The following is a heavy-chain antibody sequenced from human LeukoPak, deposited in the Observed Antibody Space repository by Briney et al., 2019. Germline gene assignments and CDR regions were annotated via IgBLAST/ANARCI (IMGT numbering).Heavy chain of an antibody. V-gene: IGHV1-18*01. CDR1: GYTFTSYG. CDR2: ISAYNGNT. Sequence: ASVKVSCKASGYTFTSYGVSWVRQAPGQGLEWMGWISAYNGNTNYAQKLQGRVTMTTDTSTSTAYMELRSLRSDDTAVYYCARDLRGYSSGKNFDYWGHGTLVTVSS. D-gene: IGHD5-18*01. CDR3: ARDLRGYSSGKNFDY. J-gene: IGHJ4*01.